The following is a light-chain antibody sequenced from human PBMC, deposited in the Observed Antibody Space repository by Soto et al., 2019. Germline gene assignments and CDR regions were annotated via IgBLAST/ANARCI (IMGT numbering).Light chain of an antibody. CDR3: QQYGISPT. V-gene: IGKV3-20*01. CDR1: HSVSSNS. CDR2: DVS. Sequence: EIVLTQSPGTLSLSPGERATLSCSSSHSVSSNSLAWYQQKPGQAPRLLIYDVSSRATGIPDRFSGSGSGTDFTRTISRLEPVDFAVYYCQQYGISPTFGQGTKVEIK. J-gene: IGKJ1*01.